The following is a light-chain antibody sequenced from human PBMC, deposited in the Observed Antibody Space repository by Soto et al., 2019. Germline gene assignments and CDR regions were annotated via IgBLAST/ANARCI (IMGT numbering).Light chain of an antibody. CDR3: QQYDNSPRT. CDR1: QSINSNY. CDR2: GAS. J-gene: IGKJ1*01. Sequence: EIVLTQSPGTLSLSPGERATLSCRASQSINSNYLAWYQQKPGQGPRPLMYGASSRATGIPDRFSGSGSGTYFTLTISSLEPEDFAVYYYQQYDNSPRTFGQGTKVEIK. V-gene: IGKV3-20*01.